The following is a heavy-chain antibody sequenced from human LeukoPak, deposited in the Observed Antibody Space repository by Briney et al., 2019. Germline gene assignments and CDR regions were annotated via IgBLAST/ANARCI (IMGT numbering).Heavy chain of an antibody. J-gene: IGHJ4*02. CDR3: ARDLGFVLMVYALDY. CDR2: ISDDESNR. V-gene: IGHV3-30-3*01. Sequence: PGRSLRLSCAASGFTFSSSAMYWVRQAPGKGLEWVAVISDDESNRYYAESVKGRFTVSRDNTKNTLYLQMNSLRAEDTAVYYCARDLGFVLMVYALDYWGQGTLVTVPS. D-gene: IGHD2-8*01. CDR1: GFTFSSSA.